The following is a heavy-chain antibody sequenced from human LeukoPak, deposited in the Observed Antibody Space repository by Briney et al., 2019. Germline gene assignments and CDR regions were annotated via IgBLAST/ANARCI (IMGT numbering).Heavy chain of an antibody. J-gene: IGHJ4*02. V-gene: IGHV3-21*04. D-gene: IGHD3-22*01. CDR2: ISSSSSYI. CDR3: AKDIDYDSSGFDY. Sequence: GGSLRLSCAASGFTFSSAWMSWVRQAPGKGLEWVSSISSSSSYIYYADSVKGRFTISRDNAKNSLYLQMNSLRAEDTALYYCAKDIDYDSSGFDYWGQGTLVTVSS. CDR1: GFTFSSAW.